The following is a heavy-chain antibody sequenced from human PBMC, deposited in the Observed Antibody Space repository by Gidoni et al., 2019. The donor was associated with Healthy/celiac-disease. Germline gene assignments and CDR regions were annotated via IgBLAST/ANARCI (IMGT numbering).Heavy chain of an antibody. Sequence: QVQLQESGPGLVKPSETLSLTCAVSGYSISSGYYWGWIRQPPGKGLEWIGSIYHSGSTYYNPSLKSRVTISVDTSKNQFSLKLSSVTAADTAVYYCARLTYYFDYWGQGTLVTVSS. J-gene: IGHJ4*02. CDR3: ARLTYYFDY. D-gene: IGHD3-9*01. CDR1: GYSISSGYY. CDR2: IYHSGST. V-gene: IGHV4-38-2*01.